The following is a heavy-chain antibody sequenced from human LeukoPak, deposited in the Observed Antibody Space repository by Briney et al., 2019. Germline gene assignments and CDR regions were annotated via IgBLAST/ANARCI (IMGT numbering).Heavy chain of an antibody. V-gene: IGHV3-21*01. Sequence: GGSLRLSCAASGFTFSSYSMNWVRQAPGKGLEWVSSISSSSSYIYYADSVKGRFTISRDNAKNSLYLQMNSLRAEDTAVYYCARGDSYGYFYFDYWGQETLVTVSS. J-gene: IGHJ4*02. CDR2: ISSSSSYI. CDR1: GFTFSSYS. D-gene: IGHD5-18*01. CDR3: ARGDSYGYFYFDY.